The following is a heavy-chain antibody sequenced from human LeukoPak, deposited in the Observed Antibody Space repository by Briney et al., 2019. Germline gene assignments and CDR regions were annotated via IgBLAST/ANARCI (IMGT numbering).Heavy chain of an antibody. CDR1: GFTFSSYS. J-gene: IGHJ4*02. V-gene: IGHV3-23*01. CDR3: AKAVERMYYDFWSGYEYYFDY. Sequence: GGSLRLSCAASGFTFSSYSMNWVRQAPGKGLEWVSSISGSGGSTYYADSVKGRFTISRDNSKNTLYLQMNSLRAEDTAVYYCAKAVERMYYDFWSGYEYYFDYWGQGTLVTVSS. CDR2: ISGSGGST. D-gene: IGHD3-3*01.